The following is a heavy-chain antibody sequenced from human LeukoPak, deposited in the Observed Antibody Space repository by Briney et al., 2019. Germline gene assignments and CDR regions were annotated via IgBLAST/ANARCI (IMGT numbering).Heavy chain of an antibody. CDR2: INSDGSST. Sequence: PGGSLRLSCAASGFTFSSYWMHWVRQAPGKGLVWVSRINSDGSSTSYADSVKGRFTISRDNAKNTLYLQMNSLRAEDTVVYYCARFGGGDWLYNYGMDVWGQGTTVTVSS. CDR1: GFTFSSYW. J-gene: IGHJ6*02. D-gene: IGHD2-21*02. V-gene: IGHV3-74*01. CDR3: ARFGGGDWLYNYGMDV.